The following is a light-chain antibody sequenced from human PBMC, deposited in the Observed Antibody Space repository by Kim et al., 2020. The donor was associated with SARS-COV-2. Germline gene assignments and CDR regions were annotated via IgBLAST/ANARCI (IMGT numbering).Light chain of an antibody. J-gene: IGLJ2*01. Sequence: QRVTISCSGTWSNVGAGFDVHWYQKVPGVAPKFLTYGNNYRHSGGPDRFSASQSGTSASLAITGLQAEDEADYYCLSYDNNLRGSVFGGGTKLTVL. CDR2: GNN. CDR1: WSNVGAGFD. V-gene: IGLV1-40*01. CDR3: LSYDNNLRGSV.